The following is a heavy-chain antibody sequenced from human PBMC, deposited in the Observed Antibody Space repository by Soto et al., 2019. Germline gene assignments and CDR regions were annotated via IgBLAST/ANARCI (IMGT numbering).Heavy chain of an antibody. CDR1: GYTFTSYG. V-gene: IGHV1-18*01. D-gene: IGHD6-19*01. J-gene: IGHJ5*02. Sequence: ASLKVSCKSSGYTFTSYGIRWVRQAPGHRLEWMGWISAYNGNTNYAQKLPGRVAMTTDTSTSTAYMELRSLRSDDTAVYYCARESAVAALDPWGQGTLVTVSS. CDR2: ISAYNGNT. CDR3: ARESAVAALDP.